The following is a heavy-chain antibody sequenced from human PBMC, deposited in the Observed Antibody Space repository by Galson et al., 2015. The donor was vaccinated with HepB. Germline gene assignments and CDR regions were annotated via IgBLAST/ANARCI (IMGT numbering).Heavy chain of an antibody. CDR3: ARGDFVGSGSYYPQYYFAY. V-gene: IGHV4-59*01. Sequence: SETLSLTCTVSGGSISSYYWSWIRQPPGKGLEWIGYIYYSGSTNYNPSLKSRVTISVDTSKNQFSLKLSSVTAAGTSVYCCARGDFVGSGSYYPQYYFAYRGQGTRVTVSS. D-gene: IGHD3-10*01. J-gene: IGHJ4*02. CDR1: GGSISSYY. CDR2: IYYSGST.